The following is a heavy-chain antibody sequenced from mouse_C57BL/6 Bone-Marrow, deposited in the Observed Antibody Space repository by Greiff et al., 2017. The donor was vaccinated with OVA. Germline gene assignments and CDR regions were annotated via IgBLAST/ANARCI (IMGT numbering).Heavy chain of an antibody. Sequence: EVKLVESGGDLVKPGGSLKLSCAASGFTFSGYGMSWVRQTPDKRLEWVATISSGGSYTYYPDSVKGRFTISRDNAKNTLYLQMSSLKSEDTAMYYCARHIYYYGSYYFDYWGQGTTLTGSS. CDR3: ARHIYYYGSYYFDY. D-gene: IGHD1-1*01. V-gene: IGHV5-6*02. CDR1: GFTFSGYG. J-gene: IGHJ2*01. CDR2: ISSGGSYT.